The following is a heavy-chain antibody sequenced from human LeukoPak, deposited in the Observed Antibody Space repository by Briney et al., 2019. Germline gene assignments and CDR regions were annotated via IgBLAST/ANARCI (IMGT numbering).Heavy chain of an antibody. CDR1: GYTFTGYY. J-gene: IGHJ6*03. CDR3: ARAPYYYGSGSYSPHYCYYMDV. Sequence: GASVKVSCKASGYTFTGYYMHWVRQAPGQGLEWMGWINPNSGGTNYAQKFQGRVTMTRDTSISTAYMELSRLRSDDTAVYYCARAPYYYGSGSYSPHYCYYMDVWGKGTTVTISS. CDR2: INPNSGGT. V-gene: IGHV1-2*02. D-gene: IGHD3-10*01.